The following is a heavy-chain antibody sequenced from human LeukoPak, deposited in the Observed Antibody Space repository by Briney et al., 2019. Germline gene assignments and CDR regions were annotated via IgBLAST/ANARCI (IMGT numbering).Heavy chain of an antibody. CDR1: GGSISSYY. D-gene: IGHD4-17*01. J-gene: IGHJ4*02. V-gene: IGHV4-59*01. CDR2: IYYSGST. Sequence: SETLSLTCTVSGGSISSYYWSWIRQPPGKGLEWIGYIYYSGSTNYNPSLKSRVTISVDTSKNQFYLKLSSVTAADTAVYYCARGYGDYPFDYWGQGTLVTVSS. CDR3: ARGYGDYPFDY.